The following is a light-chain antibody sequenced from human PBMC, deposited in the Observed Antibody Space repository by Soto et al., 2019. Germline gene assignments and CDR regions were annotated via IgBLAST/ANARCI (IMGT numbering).Light chain of an antibody. CDR1: KLGDKY. CDR3: QAWDSSTVV. CDR2: QDS. V-gene: IGLV3-1*01. J-gene: IGLJ1*01. Sequence: SYELTQPPSVSVSPGQTASITCSGDKLGDKYACWYQQKPGQSPVLVIYQDSKRPSGIPERFSGSNSGNTATLTISGTQAMDEADYYCQAWDSSTVVFGTETKLTVL.